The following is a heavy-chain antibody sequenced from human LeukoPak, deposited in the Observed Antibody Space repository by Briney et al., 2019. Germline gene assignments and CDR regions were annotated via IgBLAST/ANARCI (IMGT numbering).Heavy chain of an antibody. CDR1: GGALSSYH. Sequence: PSETLSLTCTVSGGALSSYHWSWIRQSPGRGLEWLGHISYRGNTDYNPALKSRVTISVDMFYNQFSLKLSSVTAADTAVYYCAGTYYFDSSGHCFGGNGFDIWGQGTMVTVSS. V-gene: IGHV4-59*12. J-gene: IGHJ3*02. D-gene: IGHD3-22*01. CDR2: ISYRGNT. CDR3: AGTYYFDSSGHCFGGNGFDI.